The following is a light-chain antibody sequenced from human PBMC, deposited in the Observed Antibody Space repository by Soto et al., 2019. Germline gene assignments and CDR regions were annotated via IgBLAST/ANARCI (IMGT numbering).Light chain of an antibody. J-gene: IGKJ1*01. Sequence: EIVMTQSPDTLSVSPGETATLSCRASESVNGNLAWYQQKPGQAPRLLIHRASTRANGVTARFSGSGSGTEYTLTINSVQSEDFAVYYCQQYNYWPSFGQGTKVDIK. V-gene: IGKV3-15*01. CDR3: QQYNYWPS. CDR1: ESVNGN. CDR2: RAS.